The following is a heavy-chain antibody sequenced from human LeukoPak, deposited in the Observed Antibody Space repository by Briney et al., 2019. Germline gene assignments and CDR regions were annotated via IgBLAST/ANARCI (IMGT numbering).Heavy chain of an antibody. Sequence: ASVKVSCKASGYTFTSYGISWVRQAPGQGLEWMGWISAYNGNTNYAQKLQGRVTMTTDTSTSTAYMELRSLRSDDTAVYYCARLPYYYDSSGYSSYYYYGMDVWGQGTTVTVSS. D-gene: IGHD3-22*01. V-gene: IGHV1-18*01. CDR2: ISAYNGNT. CDR3: ARLPYYYDSSGYSSYYYYGMDV. J-gene: IGHJ6*02. CDR1: GYTFTSYG.